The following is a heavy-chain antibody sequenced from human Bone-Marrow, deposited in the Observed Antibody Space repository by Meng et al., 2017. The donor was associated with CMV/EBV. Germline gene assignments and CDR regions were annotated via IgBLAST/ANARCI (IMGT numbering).Heavy chain of an antibody. CDR2: IYTGVT. V-gene: IGHV3-53*01. CDR3: ARGYNWNDWGAFEL. D-gene: IGHD1-1*01. Sequence: GGSLRLSCAASDFTVSTHHMTWVRQAPGKGLEWVSVIYTGVTLHADSGKGRFTIYRDNSKNSVYLQMNSPRAEDPAVYDCARGYNWNDWGAFELWGQGTMVTVSS. J-gene: IGHJ3*01. CDR1: DFTVSTHH.